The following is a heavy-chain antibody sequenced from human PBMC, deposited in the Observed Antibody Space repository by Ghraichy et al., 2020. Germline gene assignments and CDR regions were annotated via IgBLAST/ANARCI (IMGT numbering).Heavy chain of an antibody. CDR2: INHSGST. V-gene: IGHV4-34*01. Sequence: SETLSLTCAVYGGSFSGYYWSWIRQPPGKGLEWIGEINHSGSTNYNPSLKSRVTISVDTSKNQFSLKLSSVTAADTAVYYCARGYSYGYLVYWGQGTLVTVSS. CDR3: ARGYSYGYLVY. J-gene: IGHJ4*02. CDR1: GGSFSGYY. D-gene: IGHD5-18*01.